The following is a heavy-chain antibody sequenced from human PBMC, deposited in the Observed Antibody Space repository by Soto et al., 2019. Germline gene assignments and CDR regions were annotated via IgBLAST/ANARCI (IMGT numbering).Heavy chain of an antibody. Sequence: PSETLSLTCTVSGGSISSYYWSWIRQPPGKGLEWIGYIYYTGTTNYNPSLKSRFTISVDTSKNQFSLKLSSVTTADTALYYCTKLPWADYGGIFDPWGQGTLVTVS. CDR1: GGSISSYY. CDR2: IYYTGTT. J-gene: IGHJ5*02. CDR3: TKLPWADYGGIFDP. V-gene: IGHV4-59*01. D-gene: IGHD4-17*01.